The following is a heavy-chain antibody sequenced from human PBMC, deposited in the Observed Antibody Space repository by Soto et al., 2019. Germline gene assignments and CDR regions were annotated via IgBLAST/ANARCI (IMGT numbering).Heavy chain of an antibody. D-gene: IGHD4-17*01. CDR3: ARVNYGDYYYGMDV. V-gene: IGHV4-59*01. J-gene: IGHJ6*02. Sequence: KTSETLSLTCTAAGGSINYSYWPWTRQPPGKGLEWIGYISYAGSANYNTPLKSGLTISVGTSKNQCSLKLSSVTAADTALYYCARVNYGDYYYGMDVWGQGTTVTVSS. CDR2: ISYAGSA. CDR1: GGSINYSY.